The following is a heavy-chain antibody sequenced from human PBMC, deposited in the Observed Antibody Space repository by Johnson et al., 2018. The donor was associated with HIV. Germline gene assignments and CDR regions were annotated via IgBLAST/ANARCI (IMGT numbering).Heavy chain of an antibody. CDR3: AKDRVAAAGTGAFDI. J-gene: IGHJ3*02. CDR2: IKSKTDGGTT. D-gene: IGHD6-13*01. CDR1: GFTFSNAW. Sequence: VQLVESGGGLVKPGGSLRLYCAASGFTFSNAWMSWVRQAPGKGLEWVGRIKSKTDGGTTDYAAPVNGRFTISRDDSKNTLYLQMNSLKTEDTAVYYCAKDRVAAAGTGAFDIWGQGTMVTVSS. V-gene: IGHV3-15*01.